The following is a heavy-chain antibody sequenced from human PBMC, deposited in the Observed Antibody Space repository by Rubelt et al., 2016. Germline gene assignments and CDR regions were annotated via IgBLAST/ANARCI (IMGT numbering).Heavy chain of an antibody. Sequence: EVQLVESGGGLVQPGGSLRLSCAASGFTFSEFWMHWVRQAPGKGLVWVSRISSDGISTGYADSVKGRFTISRDNAKNTLYLQMNSLRGEDTAVYCCASTSGSYDAFDMWGQGTMVTVSS. V-gene: IGHV3-74*01. CDR2: ISSDGIST. J-gene: IGHJ3*02. CDR3: ASTSGSYDAFDM. CDR1: GFTFSEFW. D-gene: IGHD6-19*01.